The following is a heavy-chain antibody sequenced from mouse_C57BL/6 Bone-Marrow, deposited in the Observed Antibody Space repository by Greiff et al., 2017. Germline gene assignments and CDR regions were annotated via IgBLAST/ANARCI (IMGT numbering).Heavy chain of an antibody. D-gene: IGHD1-1*02. V-gene: IGHV10-1*01. CDR3: VRLDYFSFAY. J-gene: IGHJ3*01. CDR1: GFSFNTYA. CDR2: IRSKSNNYAT. Sequence: EVKLMESGGGLVQPKGSLKLSCAASGFSFNTYAMNWVRQAPGKGLEWVARIRSKSNNYATYYADSVKDRFTISRDDSESMLYLQMNNLKTEDTAMYYCVRLDYFSFAYWGQGTLVTVSA.